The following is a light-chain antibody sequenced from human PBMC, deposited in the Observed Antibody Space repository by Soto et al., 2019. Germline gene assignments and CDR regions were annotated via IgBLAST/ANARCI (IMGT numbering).Light chain of an antibody. Sequence: DIQMTQSPSSLSASVGDRVTITCQASQDISNYLNWYQQKPGKAPKLLIYDASNLETGVPSRFSGSGSVTDFTFTISSLQPDDIATYYCQQYDNLPPFTFGPGTKVDIK. CDR3: QQYDNLPPFT. J-gene: IGKJ3*01. CDR2: DAS. V-gene: IGKV1-33*01. CDR1: QDISNY.